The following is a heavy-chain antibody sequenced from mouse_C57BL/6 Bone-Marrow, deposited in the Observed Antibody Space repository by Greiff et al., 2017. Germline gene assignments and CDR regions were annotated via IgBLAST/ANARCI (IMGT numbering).Heavy chain of an antibody. CDR3: ARPRYYCCSWFAY. CDR1: GYTFTSYW. J-gene: IGHJ3*01. D-gene: IGHD1-1*01. V-gene: IGHV1-72*01. CDR2: IDPSSGGT. Sequence: VQLQQPGAELVQPGASVKLSCKASGYTFTSYWMHWVQQTPGRGLAWIGRIDPSSGGTKYNEKFKSTATLTVDKPPSTAYMQLSGLTSEDSAVYYCARPRYYCCSWFAYWGQGTLVTVSA.